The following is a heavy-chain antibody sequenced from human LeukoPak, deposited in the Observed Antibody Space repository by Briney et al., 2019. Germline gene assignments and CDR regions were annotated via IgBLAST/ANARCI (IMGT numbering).Heavy chain of an antibody. CDR3: ARDRVTMVRGNFDY. J-gene: IGHJ4*02. V-gene: IGHV1-18*01. D-gene: IGHD3-10*01. CDR1: GYTFIAYY. CDR2: ISAYNGNT. Sequence: ASVKVSCRASGYTFIAYYMHWVRQAPGQGLEWMGWISAYNGNTNYAQKLQGRVTMTTDTSTSTAYMELRSLRSDDTAVYYCARDRVTMVRGNFDYWGQGTLVTVSS.